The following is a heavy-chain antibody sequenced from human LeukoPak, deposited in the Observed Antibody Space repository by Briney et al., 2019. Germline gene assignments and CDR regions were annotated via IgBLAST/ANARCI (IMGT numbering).Heavy chain of an antibody. V-gene: IGHV1-2*02. CDR1: RNTFTGYY. CDR2: INPNSGGT. J-gene: IGHJ4*02. D-gene: IGHD3-22*01. CDR3: ARLDYYDSSGY. Sequence: GASVKVSCKASRNTFTGYYMHWVRQAPGQGLEWMGWINPNSGGTKYSQKFQGRVTMTRDTSISTAYMELSRLRSDDTAVYYCARLDYYDSSGYWGQGTLVTVSS.